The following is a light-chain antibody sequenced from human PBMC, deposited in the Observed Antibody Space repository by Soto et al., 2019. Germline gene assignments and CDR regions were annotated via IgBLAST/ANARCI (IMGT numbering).Light chain of an antibody. J-gene: IGKJ4*01. CDR2: AAS. V-gene: IGKV1-27*01. CDR1: QGISNY. CDR3: QKYNSATLT. Sequence: DIQITQSPSTLSASVGHRVTITWRASQGISNYLAWYQQKPGKVPKLLIYAASTLHSGVPSRFSGSGSGTDFTLTISSLQPDDIETDYCQKYNSATLTFGGGTKVDIK.